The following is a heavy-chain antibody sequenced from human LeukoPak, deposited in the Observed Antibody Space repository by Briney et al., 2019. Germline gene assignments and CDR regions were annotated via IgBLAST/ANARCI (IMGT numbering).Heavy chain of an antibody. CDR2: ISSSGSTI. D-gene: IGHD4-11*01. CDR1: GFTFSDYY. Sequence: PGGSLRLSCAASGFTFSDYYMSWIRQAPGKGLEWVSYISSSGSTIYYADSVKGRFTISRDNAKNSLYLQMNSLRAEDTAVYYCARDDYSNYQLLYYYYMDVWGKGTTVTVSS. J-gene: IGHJ6*03. CDR3: ARDDYSNYQLLYYYYMDV. V-gene: IGHV3-11*04.